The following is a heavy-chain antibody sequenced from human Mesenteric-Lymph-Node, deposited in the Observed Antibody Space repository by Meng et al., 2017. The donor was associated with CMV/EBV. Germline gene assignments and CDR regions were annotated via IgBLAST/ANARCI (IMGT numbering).Heavy chain of an antibody. J-gene: IGHJ4*02. CDR1: GGSFSGYY. CDR2: INHSGST. CDR3: ARGSSYDILTGYFDY. V-gene: IGHV4-34*01. D-gene: IGHD3-9*01. Sequence: VQVHPWGAGLVKPSETLSVTCAVYGGSFSGYYWNWIRQSPEKGLEWIGEINHSGSTTYNPSFTSRIIISVDTSTNQISLNMSSVTAADTAVYYCARGSSYDILTGYFDYWGQGALVTVSS.